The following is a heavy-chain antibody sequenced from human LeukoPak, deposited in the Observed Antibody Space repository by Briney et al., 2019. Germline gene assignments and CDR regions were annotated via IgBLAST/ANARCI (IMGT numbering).Heavy chain of an antibody. CDR3: ARGYSSSWSALGDAFDI. J-gene: IGHJ3*02. V-gene: IGHV4-59*01. CDR2: IYYSGST. Sequence: SXXXSXTXXXXGGSXXSYXWSWIRQPPGKGLEWXGYIYYSGSTNYNPSLKSRVTISVDTSKNQFSLKLSSVTAADTAVYYCARGYSSSWSALGDAFDIWGQGTMVTVSS. CDR1: GGSXXSYX. D-gene: IGHD6-13*01.